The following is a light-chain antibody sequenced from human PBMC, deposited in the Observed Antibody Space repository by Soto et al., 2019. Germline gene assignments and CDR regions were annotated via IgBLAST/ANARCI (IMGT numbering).Light chain of an antibody. Sequence: QSVLTQPPSASGTPGQRVTISCPGSSSNIGSNTVNWYQQLPGTAPKLLIYSNNQRPSGVPDRFSGSKSGTSASLAISGLQSEDEADYYCAAWDDSLNGRVFGTGTKVTV. CDR3: AAWDDSLNGRV. CDR1: SSNIGSNT. J-gene: IGLJ1*01. CDR2: SNN. V-gene: IGLV1-44*01.